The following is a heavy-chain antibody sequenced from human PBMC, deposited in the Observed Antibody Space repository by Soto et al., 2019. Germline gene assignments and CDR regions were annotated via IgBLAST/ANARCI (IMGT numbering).Heavy chain of an antibody. V-gene: IGHV3-21*01. D-gene: IGHD1-26*01. CDR1: GFTFSSYN. CDR2: ISSSSTYI. J-gene: IGHJ4*02. CDR3: ARDGSWEVAADY. Sequence: GGSLRLSCAASGFTFSSYNMNWVRQAPGKGLEWVSSISSSSTYIYYADSVKGRFTISRDNAKNSLYLQMNSLRGEDTAVYYCARDGSWEVAADYWGQGTLVTVSS.